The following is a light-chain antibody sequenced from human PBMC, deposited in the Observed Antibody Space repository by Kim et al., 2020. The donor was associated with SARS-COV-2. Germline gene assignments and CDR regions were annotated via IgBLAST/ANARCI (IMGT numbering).Light chain of an antibody. CDR1: QSISNY. Sequence: ASVGDRVTITCRASQSISNYLNWYQQKPGKAPNLLISAASSLQSGVPSRFSGSGSGTDFTLTISSLQRDDFATYYCQQSYSIPVTFGQGTRLEIK. CDR2: AAS. V-gene: IGKV1-39*01. J-gene: IGKJ5*01. CDR3: QQSYSIPVT.